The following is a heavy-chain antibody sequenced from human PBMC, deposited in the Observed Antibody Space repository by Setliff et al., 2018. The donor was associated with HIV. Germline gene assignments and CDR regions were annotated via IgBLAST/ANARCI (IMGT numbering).Heavy chain of an antibody. V-gene: IGHV4-38-2*01. Sequence: PSETLSLTCPVSGYSISSGYYWGWIRQPPGRGLEWIGAIHHSGNTYYNPSLKSRVTISVDTSKNTLNLQMNSLRAEDTAVYYRASGYSSSSPRRDYWGQGTLVTVSS. CDR2: IHHSGNT. J-gene: IGHJ4*02. CDR1: GYSISSGYY. D-gene: IGHD6-6*01. CDR3: ASGYSSSSPRRDY.